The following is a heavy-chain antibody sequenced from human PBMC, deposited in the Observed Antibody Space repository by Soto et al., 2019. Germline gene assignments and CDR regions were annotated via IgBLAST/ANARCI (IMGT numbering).Heavy chain of an antibody. V-gene: IGHV3-43*01. CDR3: AKDSRDVDTAMGVDY. CDR2: ISWDGGST. D-gene: IGHD5-18*01. J-gene: IGHJ4*02. CDR1: GFTFDDYT. Sequence: GGSLRLSCAASGFTFDDYTVHWVRQAPGKGLEWVSLISWDGGSTYYADSVKGRFTISRDNSKNSLYLQMNSLRTEDTALYYCAKDSRDVDTAMGVDYWGQGTLVTVSS.